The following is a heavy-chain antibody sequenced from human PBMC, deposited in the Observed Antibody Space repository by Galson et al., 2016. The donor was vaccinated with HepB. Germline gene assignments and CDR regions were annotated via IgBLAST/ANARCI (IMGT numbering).Heavy chain of an antibody. D-gene: IGHD3-9*01. Sequence: QSGAEVKKPGESLRISCKGSGYSFTSYWISWVRQMPGKGLEWMGMIDPSDSYIKYSPSFQGHVTISADKSITTAYLQWSSLKASDTAIYYCSRRPSTGHVIIDYWGQGTLVTVSA. CDR2: IDPSDSYI. CDR1: GYSFTSYW. J-gene: IGHJ4*02. CDR3: SRRPSTGHVIIDY. V-gene: IGHV5-10-1*01.